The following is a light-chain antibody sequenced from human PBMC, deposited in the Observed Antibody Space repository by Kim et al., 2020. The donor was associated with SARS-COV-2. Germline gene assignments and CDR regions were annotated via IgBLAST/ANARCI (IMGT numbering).Light chain of an antibody. Sequence: GQGVTISCSGSNSNIGKNTLSWYQQLPGTAPKLLIYSNDERPSGVPGRFSGSKSGTSASLAISGLQSEDEADYYCAVWDDSLNGPVFGGGTQLTVL. V-gene: IGLV1-44*01. CDR2: SND. CDR3: AVWDDSLNGPV. J-gene: IGLJ3*02. CDR1: NSNIGKNT.